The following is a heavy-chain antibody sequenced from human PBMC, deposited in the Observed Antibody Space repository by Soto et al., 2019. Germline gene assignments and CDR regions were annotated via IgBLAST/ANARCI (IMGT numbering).Heavy chain of an antibody. D-gene: IGHD3-10*01. Sequence: GGSLRLSCATSGLTFSNYAMSWVRQAPGGGLEWVSSMSGSSSTTYYADSVRGRFTISRDRSKNTLYLQMSSLRAEDTALYYCARASGESYPGSRVFDSWGQGTRVTVSS. CDR1: GLTFSNYA. J-gene: IGHJ4*02. V-gene: IGHV3-23*01. CDR2: MSGSSSTT. CDR3: ARASGESYPGSRVFDS.